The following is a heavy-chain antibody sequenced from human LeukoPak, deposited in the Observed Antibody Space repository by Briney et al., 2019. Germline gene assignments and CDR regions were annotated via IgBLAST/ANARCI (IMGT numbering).Heavy chain of an antibody. Sequence: GGSLRLSCAASGFSFSSYWMNWVRQAPGKGLEWVATIKPDGSDKYYVDSVRGRFTISRDNAKNSLYLQMNSLRVEDTAVFYCARGAWRSAYWGRGTLVTVSS. CDR2: IKPDGSDK. CDR3: ARGAWRSAY. V-gene: IGHV3-7*05. J-gene: IGHJ4*02. CDR1: GFSFSSYW.